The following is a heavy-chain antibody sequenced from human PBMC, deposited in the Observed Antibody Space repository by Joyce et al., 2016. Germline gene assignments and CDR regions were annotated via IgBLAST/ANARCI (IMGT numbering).Heavy chain of an antibody. J-gene: IGHJ6*02. D-gene: IGHD3-10*02. Sequence: QVRVRESGPGLVKASQTLSLICTVSGGSISSSPYYWSWVRQLPGKGLEWIGHIYHSGSTYYNPALQSRVTLSIDTSKNQFSLKVTSATAADTAIYYCVRDGRGLVYGAPYGMDVWGQGITVTVSS. V-gene: IGHV4-31*03. CDR3: VRDGRGLVYGAPYGMDV. CDR2: IYHSGST. CDR1: GGSISSSPYY.